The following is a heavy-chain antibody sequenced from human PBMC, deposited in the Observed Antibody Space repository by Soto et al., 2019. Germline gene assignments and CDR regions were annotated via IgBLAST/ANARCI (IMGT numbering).Heavy chain of an antibody. J-gene: IGHJ6*02. D-gene: IGHD3-16*01. CDR1: GGTFSSYA. Sequence: KVSCKASGGTFSSYAISWVRQAPGQGLEWMGGIIPIFGTANYAQKFQGRVTITADKSTSTAYMELSSLRSEDTAVYYCARDDWGYYGMDVWGQGTTVTVSS. CDR2: IIPIFGTA. V-gene: IGHV1-69*06. CDR3: ARDDWGYYGMDV.